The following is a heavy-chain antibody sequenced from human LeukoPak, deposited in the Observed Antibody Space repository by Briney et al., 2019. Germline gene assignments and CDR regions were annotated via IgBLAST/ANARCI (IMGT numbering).Heavy chain of an antibody. V-gene: IGHV3-74*01. D-gene: IGHD3-10*01. CDR1: VFTLSSLW. J-gene: IGHJ3*02. CDR3: ARDGPGPAAFDS. CDR2: VSADGSIT. Sequence: GGSLRLSCAGSVFTLSSLWKHGVRQVPGKGLVWVSYVSADGSITRYPDSVKGRLTISTDNAKNTMYLQMNSLRVEDTAVYYCARDGPGPAAFDSWGQGTLVTVSS.